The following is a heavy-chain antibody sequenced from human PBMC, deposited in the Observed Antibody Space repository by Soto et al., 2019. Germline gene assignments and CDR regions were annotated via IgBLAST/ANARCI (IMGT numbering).Heavy chain of an antibody. CDR1: GGSISSYY. V-gene: IGHV4-59*12. CDR3: AGGVYDSSGYYGYYFDY. Sequence: SETLSLTCTVSGGSISSYYWSWIRQPPGKGLEWIGYIYYSGSTNYNPSLKSRVTISVDTSKNQFSLKLSSVTAADTAVYYCAGGVYDSSGYYGYYFDYWGQGTLVTSPQ. D-gene: IGHD3-22*01. CDR2: IYYSGST. J-gene: IGHJ4*02.